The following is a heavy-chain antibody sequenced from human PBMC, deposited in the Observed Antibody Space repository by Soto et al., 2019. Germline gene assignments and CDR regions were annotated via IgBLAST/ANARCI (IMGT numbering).Heavy chain of an antibody. V-gene: IGHV4-61*01. CDR1: TGSVSSASYY. Sequence: SETLSLTCTVSTGSVSSASYYWSWIRQPPGKGLEWIGYIYYSGSTNYNPSLKSRVTISVDTSKNQFSLKLSSVTAADTAVYYCASAVTIFGVVIKGYFDYWGQGTLVTVSS. CDR2: IYYSGST. J-gene: IGHJ4*02. CDR3: ASAVTIFGVVIKGYFDY. D-gene: IGHD3-3*01.